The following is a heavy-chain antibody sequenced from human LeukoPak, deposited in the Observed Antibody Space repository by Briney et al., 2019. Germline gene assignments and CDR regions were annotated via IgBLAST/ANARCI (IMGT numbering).Heavy chain of an antibody. D-gene: IGHD6-13*01. J-gene: IGHJ4*02. CDR3: AKAAGTLSSSWYYFDY. Sequence: GGSLRLSCAASGFTFSSYAMSWVRQAPGKGVEWVSAISGSGGSTYYADSVKGRFTISRDNSKNTLYLQMNSLRAEDTAVYYCAKAAGTLSSSWYYFDYWGQGTLVTVSS. CDR2: ISGSGGST. V-gene: IGHV3-23*01. CDR1: GFTFSSYA.